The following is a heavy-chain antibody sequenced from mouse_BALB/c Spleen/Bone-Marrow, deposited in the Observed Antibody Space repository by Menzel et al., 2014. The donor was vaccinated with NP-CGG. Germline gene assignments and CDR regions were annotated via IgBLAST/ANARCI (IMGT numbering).Heavy chain of an antibody. V-gene: IGHV1S81*02. CDR1: GYTFTSYY. J-gene: IGHJ4*01. Sequence: QVQLKQSGAELVKPGASVKVSCKASGYTFTSYYLYWVKQRPGQSLEWIGEINPSNGGTNFNERFKSKASLTVDKSSSTAYMQLNSLTSEDSAVYYCTRRSLLSDYYSMDYWGQGTSVTVSS. D-gene: IGHD2-10*01. CDR2: INPSNGGT. CDR3: TRRSLLSDYYSMDY.